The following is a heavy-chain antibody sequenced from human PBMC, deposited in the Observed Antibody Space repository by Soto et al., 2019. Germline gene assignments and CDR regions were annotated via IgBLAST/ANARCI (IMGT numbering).Heavy chain of an antibody. Sequence: EVQLLESGGGLVQPGGSLRLSCAASGFTFSSYAMSWVRQAPGKGLEWVSAISGSGGSTYYADSVKGRFTISRDNSNNTVYLPMNSLRAEDTAVYYCAKVPIAVAGTIDYWGQGTLVTVSS. D-gene: IGHD6-19*01. V-gene: IGHV3-23*01. CDR3: AKVPIAVAGTIDY. J-gene: IGHJ4*02. CDR2: ISGSGGST. CDR1: GFTFSSYA.